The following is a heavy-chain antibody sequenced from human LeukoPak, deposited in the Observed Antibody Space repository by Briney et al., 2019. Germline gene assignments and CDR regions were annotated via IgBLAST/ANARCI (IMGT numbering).Heavy chain of an antibody. J-gene: IGHJ5*02. CDR1: GGSISSYY. D-gene: IGHD3-16*01. Sequence: SETLSFTCTVSGGSISSYYWSWIRQPAGKGLEWIGRIYTSGSTNYNPSLKSRVTMSVDTSKNQFSLKLSSVTAADTAVYYCARDEGDRGARLFDPWGQGTLVTVSS. CDR3: ARDEGDRGARLFDP. V-gene: IGHV4-4*07. CDR2: IYTSGST.